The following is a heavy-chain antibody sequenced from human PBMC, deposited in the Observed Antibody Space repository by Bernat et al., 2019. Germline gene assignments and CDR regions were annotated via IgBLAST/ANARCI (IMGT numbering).Heavy chain of an antibody. Sequence: QVQLVQSGAEVKKPGASVKVSCKASGYTFTSYGISWVRQAPGQGLEWMGWISAYNGNTNYAQKLQGRVTMTTDTSTSTAYMELRSLRSYDTAVYYCARRLRVYGYAPGHYYYGMDVWGQGTPVTVSS. V-gene: IGHV1-18*01. CDR2: ISAYNGNT. CDR3: ARRLRVYGYAPGHYYYGMDV. D-gene: IGHD2-2*01. J-gene: IGHJ6*02. CDR1: GYTFTSYG.